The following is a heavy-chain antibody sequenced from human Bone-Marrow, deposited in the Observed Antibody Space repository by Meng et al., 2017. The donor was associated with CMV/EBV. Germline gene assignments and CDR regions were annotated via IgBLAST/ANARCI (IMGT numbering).Heavy chain of an antibody. V-gene: IGHV1-69*05. Sequence: SVKVSCKASGGTFSSYAISWVRQAPGQGLEWMGGIIPIFGTANYAQKFQGRVTITTDESTSTAYMELSSLRSEDTAVYYCARAETAYYDDSSGYSHRFDPWGQGTLVTVSS. CDR1: GGTFSSYA. CDR3: ARAETAYYDDSSGYSHRFDP. D-gene: IGHD3-22*01. J-gene: IGHJ5*02. CDR2: IIPIFGTA.